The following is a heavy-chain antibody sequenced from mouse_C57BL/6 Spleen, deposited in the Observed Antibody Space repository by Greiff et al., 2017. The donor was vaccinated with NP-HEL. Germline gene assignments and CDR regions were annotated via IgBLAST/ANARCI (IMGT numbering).Heavy chain of an antibody. V-gene: IGHV1-59*01. Sequence: VQLQQPGAELVRPGTSVKLSCKASGYTFTSYWMHWVKQRPGQGLEWIGVIDPSDSYTNYNQKFKGKATLTVDTSSSTAYMQLSSLTSEDSAVYYCAREGITTVVAAYFDYWGQGTTLTVSS. CDR3: AREGITTVVAAYFDY. CDR1: GYTFTSYW. CDR2: IDPSDSYT. J-gene: IGHJ2*01. D-gene: IGHD1-1*01.